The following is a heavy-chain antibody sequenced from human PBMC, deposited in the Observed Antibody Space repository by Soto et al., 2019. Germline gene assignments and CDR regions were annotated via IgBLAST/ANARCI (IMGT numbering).Heavy chain of an antibody. CDR1: GFTFSDYY. J-gene: IGHJ6*02. CDR2: ISSSGSTI. CDR3: ARGFYGSSGYYYDYYYGMDV. V-gene: IGHV3-11*01. Sequence: GGSLRLSCAASGFTFSDYYMSWIRQAPGKGLEWVSYISSSGSTIYYADSVKGRFTISRDNAKNSLYLQMNSLRAEDTAVYYCARGFYGSSGYYYDYYYGMDVWGQGTTVTVSS. D-gene: IGHD3-22*01.